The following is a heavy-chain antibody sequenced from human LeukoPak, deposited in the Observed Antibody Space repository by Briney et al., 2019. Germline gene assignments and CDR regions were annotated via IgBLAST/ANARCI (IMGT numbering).Heavy chain of an antibody. D-gene: IGHD5-18*01. Sequence: GGSLRLSCAASGFTFSSYWMHWVRQAPGKGLVWVSRINTDGSSINYADPVKGRFTISRDNAKNTLYLQMNSLRAEDTAVYYCARGTGGYSYGNDALDIWGQGTMVTVSS. J-gene: IGHJ3*02. CDR2: INTDGSSI. V-gene: IGHV3-74*01. CDR3: ARGTGGYSYGNDALDI. CDR1: GFTFSSYW.